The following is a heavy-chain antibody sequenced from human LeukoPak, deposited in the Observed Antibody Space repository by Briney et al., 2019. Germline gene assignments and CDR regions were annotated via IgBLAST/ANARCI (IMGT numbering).Heavy chain of an antibody. Sequence: PGGSLRLSCAASGFTVSSNYMSWVRQAPGKGLEWVSDINGSGGSTYYADSVKGRFTISRDNSKNTLYLQMNSLRAEDTAVYYCAKDQTRTTVTHFDNWGQGTLVTVSS. J-gene: IGHJ4*02. CDR2: INGSGGST. CDR3: AKDQTRTTVTHFDN. D-gene: IGHD4-11*01. V-gene: IGHV3-23*01. CDR1: GFTVSSNY.